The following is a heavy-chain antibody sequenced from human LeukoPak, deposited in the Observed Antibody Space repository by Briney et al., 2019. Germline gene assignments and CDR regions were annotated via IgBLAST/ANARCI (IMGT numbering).Heavy chain of an antibody. Sequence: SETLSLTCTVSGGSISSYYWSWIRQSPGKGLEWIGYIYYSGSTNYNPSLKGRVTISVDTSKNQFSLRLSSVTAADTAMYYCARGRGYCINISCSPFDYWGQGTLVTVSS. CDR2: IYYSGST. J-gene: IGHJ4*02. D-gene: IGHD2-2*01. CDR1: GGSISSYY. V-gene: IGHV4-59*01. CDR3: ARGRGYCINISCSPFDY.